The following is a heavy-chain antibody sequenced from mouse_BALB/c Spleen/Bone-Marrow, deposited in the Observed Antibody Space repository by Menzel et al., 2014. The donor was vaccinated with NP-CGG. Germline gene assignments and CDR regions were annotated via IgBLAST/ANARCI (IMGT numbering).Heavy chain of an antibody. V-gene: IGHV1-18*01. D-gene: IGHD2-4*01. Sequence: EVKLMESGPELVKPGASVKISCKASGYTFTEYTMHWVKQSHGKSLEWIGGINPNNGGTSYNQKFKGKATLTVDKSSSTAYMGRRSLTSEDSAVYYCAEDYDLYAMDYWGQGTSVTVSS. CDR1: GYTFTEYT. J-gene: IGHJ4*01. CDR3: AEDYDLYAMDY. CDR2: INPNNGGT.